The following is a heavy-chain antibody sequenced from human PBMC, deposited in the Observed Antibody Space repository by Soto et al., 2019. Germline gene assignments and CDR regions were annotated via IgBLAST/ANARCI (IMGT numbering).Heavy chain of an antibody. CDR3: TTPSRKGPNNDYGDNY. Sequence: GGSLRLSCAASGFTFSNAWMSWVRQAPGKGLEWVGRIKSKTDGGTTDYAAPVKGRFTISRDDSKNTLYLQMNSLKTEDTAVYYCTTPSRKGPNNDYGDNYWGQGTLVTVSS. CDR1: GFTFSNAW. CDR2: IKSKTDGGTT. D-gene: IGHD4-17*01. J-gene: IGHJ4*02. V-gene: IGHV3-15*01.